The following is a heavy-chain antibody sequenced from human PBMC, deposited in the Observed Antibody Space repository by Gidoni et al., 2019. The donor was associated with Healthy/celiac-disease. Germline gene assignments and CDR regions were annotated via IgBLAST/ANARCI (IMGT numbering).Heavy chain of an antibody. Sequence: EVQLVESGGGLVKPGGSLRLSCAASGFTFSSYSMNWVRQAPGKGLEWVSSISRSSSYIYYADSVKGRFTISRDNAKNSLYLQMNSLRAEDTAVYYCARDTAGVWTYYFDYWGQGTLVTVSS. CDR1: GFTFSSYS. CDR3: ARDTAGVWTYYFDY. J-gene: IGHJ4*02. V-gene: IGHV3-21*01. D-gene: IGHD5-18*01. CDR2: ISRSSSYI.